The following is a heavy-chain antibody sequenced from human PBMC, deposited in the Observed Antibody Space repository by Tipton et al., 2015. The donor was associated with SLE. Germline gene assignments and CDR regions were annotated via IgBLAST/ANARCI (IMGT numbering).Heavy chain of an antibody. CDR3: ASGEGTPFDY. D-gene: IGHD3-10*01. CDR2: INHSGST. J-gene: IGHJ4*02. V-gene: IGHV4-34*01. CDR1: GGSFSGYY. Sequence: TLSLTCAVYGGSFSGYYWSWIRRPPGKGLEWIGEINHSGSTNYNPSLKSRVTISVDTSKNQFSLKLSSVTAADTAVYYCASGEGTPFDYWGQGTLVTVSS.